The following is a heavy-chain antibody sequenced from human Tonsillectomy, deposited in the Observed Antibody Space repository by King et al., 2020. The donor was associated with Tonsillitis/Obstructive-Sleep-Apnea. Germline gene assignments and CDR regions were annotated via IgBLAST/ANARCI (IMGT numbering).Heavy chain of an antibody. J-gene: IGHJ4*02. CDR3: ARGGGYFQWSTYYFDY. CDR1: GFTFSSYW. CDR2: INSDGSST. D-gene: IGHD3-9*01. V-gene: IGHV3-74*01. Sequence: VQLVESGGGLVQPGGSLRLSCAASGFTFSSYWMHWVRQAPGKGLVWVSRINSDGSSTSYADSVKGRFTISRDKAKNTLYLQMNNLRAEDTAVYYCARGGGYFQWSTYYFDYWGQGTLVTVSS.